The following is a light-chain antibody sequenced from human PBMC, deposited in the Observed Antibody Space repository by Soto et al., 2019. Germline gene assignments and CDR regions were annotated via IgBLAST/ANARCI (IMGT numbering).Light chain of an antibody. Sequence: EIMMTQSPATLSVSPGERATLSCRARQSVSSNLAWYQQQPGQAPRLLIYGASIRATGIPASFSGSGSGTEFTLTISSLQSEDFAVYYCQQYNNWPRTFGQGTKVDI. V-gene: IGKV3-15*01. CDR3: QQYNNWPRT. CDR2: GAS. J-gene: IGKJ1*01. CDR1: QSVSSN.